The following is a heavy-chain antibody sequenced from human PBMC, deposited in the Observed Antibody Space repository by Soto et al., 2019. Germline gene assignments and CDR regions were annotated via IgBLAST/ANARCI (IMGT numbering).Heavy chain of an antibody. D-gene: IGHD4-17*01. CDR3: SKPIYGDYYYYGMDV. J-gene: IGHJ6*02. V-gene: IGHV3-23*01. CDR2: ISGSGGST. CDR1: GFTFSSYS. Sequence: EVQLLEAGGGLVQPGGSLRLSCAASGFTFSSYSMSWVRQAPGKGLEWVSAISGSGGSTYYADSVKGRFTISRDNSKNPLYLQMNSLRAEDTAVYYCSKPIYGDYYYYGMDVWGQGPTVTVSS.